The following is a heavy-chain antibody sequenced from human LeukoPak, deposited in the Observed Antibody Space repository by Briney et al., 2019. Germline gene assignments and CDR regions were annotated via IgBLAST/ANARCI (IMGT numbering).Heavy chain of an antibody. J-gene: IGHJ4*02. D-gene: IGHD3-22*01. Sequence: PGESLRLSCAASGFTFSNAWMSWVRQAPGKGLEWVGRIKSKTDGGTTDYAAPVKGRFTISRDDSKNTLYLQMNSVKTEDTAVYYCTIDGMDYDSSFDYWGQGTLVTVSS. V-gene: IGHV3-15*01. CDR2: IKSKTDGGTT. CDR1: GFTFSNAW. CDR3: TIDGMDYDSSFDY.